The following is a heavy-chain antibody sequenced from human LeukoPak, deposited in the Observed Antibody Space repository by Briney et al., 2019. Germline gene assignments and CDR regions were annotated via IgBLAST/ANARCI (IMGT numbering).Heavy chain of an antibody. V-gene: IGHV3-66*02. CDR1: GFTVSSNY. CDR3: ARDQGGGIYSSGCVDY. J-gene: IGHJ4*02. D-gene: IGHD6-19*01. Sequence: PGGSLRLSCAASGFTVSSNYMSWVRQAPGKGLEWVSVIYSGGSTYYADSVKGRFTISRDNSKNTLYLQMNSLRAEDTAVYYCARDQGGGIYSSGCVDYWGQGTLVTVSS. CDR2: IYSGGST.